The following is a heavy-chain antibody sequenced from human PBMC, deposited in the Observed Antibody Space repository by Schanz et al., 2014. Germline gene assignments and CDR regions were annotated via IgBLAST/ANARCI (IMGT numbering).Heavy chain of an antibody. Sequence: EVQLVESGGGLVQPGGSLRLSCAASGFSISDHTMRWDRQAPGKGLEWVANIKQDGSERYYVDSVKGRFTISRDNAKNSLYLQMNSLRAEDTAVYYCASARCFTCPDYWFAPWGQGTLVTVSS. CDR1: GFSISDHT. CDR2: IKQDGSER. V-gene: IGHV3-7*01. CDR3: ASARCFTCPDYWFAP. J-gene: IGHJ5*02. D-gene: IGHD3-16*01.